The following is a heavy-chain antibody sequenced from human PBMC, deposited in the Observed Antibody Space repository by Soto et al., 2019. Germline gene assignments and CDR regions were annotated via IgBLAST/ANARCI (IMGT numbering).Heavy chain of an antibody. V-gene: IGHV4-39*01. Sequence: PSETLSLTCSVSGGSISSKSYSWGWIRQPPGKGLEWIGTFYYSENTYYNPSLKSRVTISVDTSKTQFSLKLSSATAADTAVYYCAKLAAYCSGGGCYSGMDVWGPGTTLTVSS. CDR3: AKLAAYCSGGGCYSGMDV. D-gene: IGHD2-21*01. CDR2: FYYSENT. CDR1: GGSISSKSYS. J-gene: IGHJ6*01.